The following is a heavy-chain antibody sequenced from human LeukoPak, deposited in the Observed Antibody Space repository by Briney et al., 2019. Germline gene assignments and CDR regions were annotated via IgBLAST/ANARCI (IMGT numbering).Heavy chain of an antibody. J-gene: IGHJ4*02. V-gene: IGHV3-33*01. Sequence: GRSLRLSCAASGFTFSSYGMHWVRQAPGKGLEWVAVIWYDGSNKYYADSVKGRFTISRDNSKNTLYLQMDSLRAEDTAVYYCATRSCGRTGCPLWPLDFWGQGTLVMVSS. CDR3: ATRSCGRTGCPLWPLDF. CDR1: GFTFSSYG. CDR2: IWYDGSNK. D-gene: IGHD2-2*01.